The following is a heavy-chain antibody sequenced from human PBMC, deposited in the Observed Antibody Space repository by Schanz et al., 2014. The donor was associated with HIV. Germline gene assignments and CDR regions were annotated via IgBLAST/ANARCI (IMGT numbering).Heavy chain of an antibody. CDR3: ALSRPSGYGGSWYFDL. V-gene: IGHV3-74*02. D-gene: IGHD2-15*01. Sequence: EVQLVESGGGLVQPGGSLRLSCAASGFVFSSYAMHWVRQAPGKGLVWVSRINSDGSSTSYADSVKGRFTISRDNSKNTLYLQMNSLRAEDTAVYYCALSRPSGYGGSWYFDLWGRGTLVAVSS. CDR1: GFVFSSYA. CDR2: INSDGSST. J-gene: IGHJ2*01.